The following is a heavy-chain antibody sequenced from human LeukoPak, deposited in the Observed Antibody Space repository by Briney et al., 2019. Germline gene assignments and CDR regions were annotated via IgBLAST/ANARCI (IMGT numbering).Heavy chain of an antibody. Sequence: GGSLRLSCAASGFTFSSYWMHWVRQAPGKGLVWVSRINSDGSSTSYADSVKGRFTISRDNAKNTLYLQVNSLRAEDTAVYYCARERDGSGSPSDYWGQGTLVTVSS. CDR1: GFTFSSYW. CDR3: ARERDGSGSPSDY. V-gene: IGHV3-74*01. CDR2: INSDGSST. D-gene: IGHD3-10*01. J-gene: IGHJ4*02.